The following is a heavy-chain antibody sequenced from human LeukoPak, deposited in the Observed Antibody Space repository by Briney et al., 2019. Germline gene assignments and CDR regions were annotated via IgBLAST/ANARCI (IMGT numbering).Heavy chain of an antibody. CDR3: ARGVLYGDYGGGDGFDI. Sequence: SVKVTCKASGGTFSSYAISWVRQAPGQGLEWMGGIIPIFGTANYAQKFQGRVSITADKSTSTAYMELSSLRSEDTPVYYCARGVLYGDYGGGDGFDIWGQGTMVTVSS. V-gene: IGHV1-69*06. D-gene: IGHD4-17*01. CDR1: GGTFSSYA. CDR2: IIPIFGTA. J-gene: IGHJ3*02.